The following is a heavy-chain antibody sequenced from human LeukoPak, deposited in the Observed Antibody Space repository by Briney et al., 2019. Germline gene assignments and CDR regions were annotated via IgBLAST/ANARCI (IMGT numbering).Heavy chain of an antibody. Sequence: PSETLSLTCGVFGGSFSGYWSWIRQPPGKGLEWIGEINPSGGTNYSPSLKSRVTMSVDRSKNQFSLNLTSVTAADTAVYYCARGRRDGYILEYFDCWGQGILVTVSS. V-gene: IGHV4-34*01. J-gene: IGHJ4*02. CDR3: ARGRRDGYILEYFDC. CDR1: GGSFSGY. D-gene: IGHD5-24*01. CDR2: INPSGGT.